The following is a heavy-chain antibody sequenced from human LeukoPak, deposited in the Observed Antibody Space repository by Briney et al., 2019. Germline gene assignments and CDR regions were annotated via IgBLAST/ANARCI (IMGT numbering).Heavy chain of an antibody. V-gene: IGHV7-4-1*02. CDR1: GYTLTNYA. J-gene: IGHJ4*02. D-gene: IGHD3-22*01. CDR3: AIHPSDSSGYFSY. Sequence: GASVKVSCKASGYTLTNYALNWVRQAPGQGLEWMGWINTNTGNPAYAQGFTGRFVFSLDTSVNTAYLQISSLKAEDTAIYYCAIHPSDSSGYFSYWGQGALVTVSS. CDR2: INTNTGNP.